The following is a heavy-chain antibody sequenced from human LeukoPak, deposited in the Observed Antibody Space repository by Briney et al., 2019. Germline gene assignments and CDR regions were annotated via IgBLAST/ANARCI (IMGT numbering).Heavy chain of an antibody. CDR3: ASGPGDA. CDR1: GGSISSGDYY. D-gene: IGHD3-10*01. V-gene: IGHV4-31*03. CDR2: IYYSGST. Sequence: SETLSLTCTVSGGSISSGDYYWSWIRQHPGKGLEYIGYIYYSGSTYYDPSLKSRVTISVDTSKNQFSLKLSSVTAADTAVCYCASGPGDAWGQGTLVTVSS. J-gene: IGHJ4*02.